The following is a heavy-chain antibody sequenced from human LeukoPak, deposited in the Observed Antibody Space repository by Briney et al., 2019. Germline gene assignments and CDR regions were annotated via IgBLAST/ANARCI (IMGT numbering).Heavy chain of an antibody. V-gene: IGHV4-34*01. CDR2: INHSGST. D-gene: IGHD2-21*02. CDR3: ARRAGGPTAIRPFDY. CDR1: GGSFSGYY. Sequence: PSETLSLTCAVFGGSFSGYYWSWIRQPPGKGLEWIGEINHSGSTNYNPSLKSRVTISVDTSKNQFSLKLSSVTAADTAVYYCARRAGGPTAIRPFDYWGQGTLVTVSS. J-gene: IGHJ4*02.